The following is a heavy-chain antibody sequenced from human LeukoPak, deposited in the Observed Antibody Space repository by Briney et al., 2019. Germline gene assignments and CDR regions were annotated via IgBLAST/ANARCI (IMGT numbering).Heavy chain of an antibody. Sequence: GGSLRLSCTASGLTFGDYAMSWVRQAPGQGLEWVGFIRSKAYGGTTEYAASVKGRFTISRDDSKSIAYRQMNSLKTEDTAVYYCTRSGYPYYFDFWGQGTLVTVSS. D-gene: IGHD3-22*01. CDR1: GLTFGDYA. CDR3: TRSGYPYYFDF. V-gene: IGHV3-49*04. J-gene: IGHJ4*02. CDR2: IRSKAYGGTT.